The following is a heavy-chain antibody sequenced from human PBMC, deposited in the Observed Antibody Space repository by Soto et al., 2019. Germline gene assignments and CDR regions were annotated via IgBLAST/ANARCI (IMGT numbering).Heavy chain of an antibody. Sequence: LRLSCAASGFTFSDHYMSWIRQAPGKGLEWIGYSSNSGSFTRYADSVKGRFSISRDNAKNSLYLQINSLRGDNTATYFCVRSGDNYNLLDYWGQGTPVTVSS. D-gene: IGHD1-1*01. CDR3: VRSGDNYNLLDY. CDR1: GFTFSDHY. J-gene: IGHJ4*02. V-gene: IGHV3-11*06. CDR2: SSNSGSFT.